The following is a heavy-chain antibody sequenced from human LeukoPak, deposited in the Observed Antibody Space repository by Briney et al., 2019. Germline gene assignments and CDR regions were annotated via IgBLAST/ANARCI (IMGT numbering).Heavy chain of an antibody. J-gene: IGHJ4*02. CDR1: GFTFSSYS. CDR2: ISSSSSYI. D-gene: IGHD6-6*01. CDR3: ARDPGIAARPPF. V-gene: IGHV3-21*01. Sequence: GGSLRLSCAASGFTFSSYSMNWVRQAPGKGLEWVSSISSSSSYIYYADSVKGRFTISRDNAKNSLYLQMNSLRAEDTAVYYCARDPGIAARPPFWVQGTLVTVSS.